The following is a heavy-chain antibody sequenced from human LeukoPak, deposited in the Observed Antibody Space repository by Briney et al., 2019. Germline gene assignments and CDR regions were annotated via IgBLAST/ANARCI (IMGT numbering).Heavy chain of an antibody. Sequence: SETLSLTCTVSGGSISNYFWNWIRQPPGKGLEWIGYVYYSGTTNYNPSLKSRVIISQDTSKNQFSLEATSVTAAHTAVYYCARSFASFYYDSSGLGYWGQGTLDTVSS. CDR3: ARSFASFYYDSSGLGY. J-gene: IGHJ4*02. CDR1: GGSISNYF. V-gene: IGHV4-59*08. CDR2: VYYSGTT. D-gene: IGHD3-22*01.